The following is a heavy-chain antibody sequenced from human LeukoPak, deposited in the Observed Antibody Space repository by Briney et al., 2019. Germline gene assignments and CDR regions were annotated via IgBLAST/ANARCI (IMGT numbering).Heavy chain of an antibody. V-gene: IGHV1-18*01. CDR1: GYTFTSYG. CDR3: ARAASYDSSGYPPYYFDY. Sequence: GASVKVSCKASGYTFTSYGISWVRQAPGQGLEWMGWISAYNGNTNYAQKLQGRVTMTTDTSTSTAYMELRSLRSDDTAVYYCARAASYDSSGYPPYYFDYWGQGTLVTVSS. J-gene: IGHJ4*02. D-gene: IGHD3-22*01. CDR2: ISAYNGNT.